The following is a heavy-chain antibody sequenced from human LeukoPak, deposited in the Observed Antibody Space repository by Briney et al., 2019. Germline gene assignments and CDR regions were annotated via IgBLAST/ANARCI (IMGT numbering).Heavy chain of an antibody. CDR1: GFTFSSYA. CDR3: AKDYCSGGSCYSGVPDY. Sequence: PGGSLRLSCAASGFTFSSYAMSWVRQAPGKGLEWVSAISGSGGSTYYADSVKGRFTISRDNSKNTLYLQMNSLRAEDTAVYCCAKDYCSGGSCYSGVPDYWGQGTLVTVSS. CDR2: ISGSGGST. D-gene: IGHD2-15*01. J-gene: IGHJ4*02. V-gene: IGHV3-23*01.